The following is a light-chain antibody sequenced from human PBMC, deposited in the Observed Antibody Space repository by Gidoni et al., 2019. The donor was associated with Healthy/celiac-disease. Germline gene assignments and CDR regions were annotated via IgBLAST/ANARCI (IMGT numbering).Light chain of an antibody. Sequence: DIQMTQSPSSLSASVGDRVTITCQASHDIRNYVNWYQQKPGKAPKLLIYDASNLETGVPSRFSGSGSGTDFTFTISSLQPEDIATYYCQQYVNLPWTFGQGTKVEIK. CDR1: HDIRNY. J-gene: IGKJ1*01. CDR3: QQYVNLPWT. V-gene: IGKV1-33*01. CDR2: DAS.